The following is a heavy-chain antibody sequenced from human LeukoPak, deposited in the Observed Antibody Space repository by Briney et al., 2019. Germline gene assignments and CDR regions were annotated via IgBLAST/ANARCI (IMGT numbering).Heavy chain of an antibody. CDR2: ISSSGSTI. CDR1: GGSFSGHY. Sequence: LSLTCAVYGGSFSGHYWSWIRQAPGKGLEWVSYISSSGSTIYYADSVKGRFTISRDNAKNSLYLQMNSLRAEDTAVYYCARDRNDGWFDPWGQGTLVTVSS. CDR3: ARDRNDGWFDP. V-gene: IGHV3-11*04. D-gene: IGHD1-1*01. J-gene: IGHJ5*02.